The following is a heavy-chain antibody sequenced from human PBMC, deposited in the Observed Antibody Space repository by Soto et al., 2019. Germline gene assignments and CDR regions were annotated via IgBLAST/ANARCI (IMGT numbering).Heavy chain of an antibody. Sequence: GGSLRLSCAASGFTFSSYAMHWVRQAPGKGLEWVAVISYDGSNKYYADSVKGRFTISRDNSKNTLYLQMNSLRAEDTAVYYCARGSYVVVTAINYWGQGTLVTVSS. CDR3: ARGSYVVVTAINY. J-gene: IGHJ4*02. D-gene: IGHD2-21*02. V-gene: IGHV3-30-3*01. CDR1: GFTFSSYA. CDR2: ISYDGSNK.